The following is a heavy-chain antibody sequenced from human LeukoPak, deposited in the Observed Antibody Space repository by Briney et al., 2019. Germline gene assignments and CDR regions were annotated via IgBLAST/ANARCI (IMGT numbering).Heavy chain of an antibody. CDR3: AKDRYDSSGGFDY. Sequence: GGSLRLSCAASGFTVSSNYMSWVRQAPGKGLEWVSAISGSGGSTYYADSVKGRFTISRDNSKNTLYLQMNSLRAEDTAVYYCAKDRYDSSGGFDYWGQGTLVTVSS. J-gene: IGHJ4*02. V-gene: IGHV3-23*01. CDR1: GFTVSSNY. CDR2: ISGSGGST. D-gene: IGHD3-22*01.